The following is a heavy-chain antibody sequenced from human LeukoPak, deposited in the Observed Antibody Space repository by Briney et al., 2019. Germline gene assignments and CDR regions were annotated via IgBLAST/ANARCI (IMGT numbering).Heavy chain of an antibody. Sequence: GGSLRLSCAASGFTFSSYAMHWVRQAPGKGLEWVAVISYDGSNKYYADSVKGRFTISRDNSKNTLYLQMNSLRAEDTAVYYRARDRYNWNYGAFDIWGQGTMVTVSS. CDR1: GFTFSSYA. D-gene: IGHD1-7*01. CDR2: ISYDGSNK. CDR3: ARDRYNWNYGAFDI. J-gene: IGHJ3*02. V-gene: IGHV3-30*01.